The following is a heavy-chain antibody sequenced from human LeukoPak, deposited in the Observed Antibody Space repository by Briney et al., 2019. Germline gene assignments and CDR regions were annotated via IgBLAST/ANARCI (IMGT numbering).Heavy chain of an antibody. Sequence: GGSLRLSCAASGFTFSSYEMNWVRQAPGKGLEWVSYISSSGSTIYYADPVKGRFTISRDNAKNSLYLQMNSLRAEDTAVYYCARVEDYDILTGFDYWGQGTLVTVSS. V-gene: IGHV3-48*03. J-gene: IGHJ4*02. CDR1: GFTFSSYE. CDR3: ARVEDYDILTGFDY. CDR2: ISSSGSTI. D-gene: IGHD3-9*01.